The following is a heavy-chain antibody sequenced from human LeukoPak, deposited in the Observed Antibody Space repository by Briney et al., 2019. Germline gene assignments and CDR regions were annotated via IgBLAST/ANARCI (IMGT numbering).Heavy chain of an antibody. CDR1: GGSFSGYY. CDR3: ARIPITMVRGVIIPDAFDI. Sequence: ASETLSLTCAVYGGSFSGYYWSWIRQPPGKGLEWIGEINHSGSTNYNPSLKSRVTISVDTSKNQFSLKLSSVTAADTAVYYCARIPITMVRGVIIPDAFDIWGQGTMVTVSS. J-gene: IGHJ3*02. D-gene: IGHD3-10*01. V-gene: IGHV4-34*01. CDR2: INHSGST.